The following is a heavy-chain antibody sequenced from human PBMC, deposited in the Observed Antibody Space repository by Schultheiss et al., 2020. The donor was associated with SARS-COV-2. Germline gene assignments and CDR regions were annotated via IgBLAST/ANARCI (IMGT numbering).Heavy chain of an antibody. Sequence: GSLRLSCAASGFTVSSNYMSWIRQPPGKGLEWIGYIYYSGSTNYNPSLKSRVTISVDTSKNQFSLKLSSVTAADTAVYYCARGDYDILTGYYPPTYYYYYYMDVWGKGTTVTVSS. V-gene: IGHV4-59*02. CDR3: ARGDYDILTGYYPPTYYYYYYMDV. CDR2: IYYSGST. CDR1: GFTVSSNY. J-gene: IGHJ6*03. D-gene: IGHD3-9*01.